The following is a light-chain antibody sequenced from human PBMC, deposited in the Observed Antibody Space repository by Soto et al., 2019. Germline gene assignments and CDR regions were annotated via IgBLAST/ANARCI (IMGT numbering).Light chain of an antibody. J-gene: IGKJ1*01. CDR3: QQYTHWPRT. CDR1: QSVSSN. CDR2: GAS. V-gene: IGKV3-15*01. Sequence: ETVMTQSPATLSGSPGERATLSCRASQSVSSNLAWYQQKPGQAPRLLIYGASTRATGIPARFSGSGSGTDFTLTISSLQSEDFAVYYCQQYTHWPRTFGQGTKVDVK.